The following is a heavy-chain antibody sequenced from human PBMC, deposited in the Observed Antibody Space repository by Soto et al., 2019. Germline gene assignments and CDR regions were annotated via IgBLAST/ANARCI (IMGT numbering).Heavy chain of an antibody. J-gene: IGHJ5*02. CDR2: IFSNDEK. CDR3: AATYSTSWYWFDT. V-gene: IGHV2-26*01. CDR1: GFSLSNAGLG. D-gene: IGHD6-13*01. Sequence: QVTVKESGPVLVKPTETLTLTCTVSGFSLSNAGLGVSWIRQPPGKALEWLAHIFSNDEKSSSTSLKSRLTISQDTSKSQVVLTMTNMDPVDTATYYCAATYSTSWYWFDTWGQGTLVTVSS.